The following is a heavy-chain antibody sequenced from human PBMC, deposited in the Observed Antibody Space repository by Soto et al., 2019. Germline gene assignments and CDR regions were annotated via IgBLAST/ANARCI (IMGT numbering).Heavy chain of an antibody. J-gene: IGHJ6*02. CDR3: AKLARGVVIIRTDYYYYGMDV. D-gene: IGHD3-3*01. V-gene: IGHV1-69*13. CDR1: GGTFSSYA. Sequence: AASVKVSCKASGGTFSSYAISWVRQAPGQGLEWMGGIIPIFGTANYAQKFQGRVTITADESTSTAYMELSSLRSEDTAVYYCAKLARGVVIIRTDYYYYGMDVWGQGTTVTVSS. CDR2: IIPIFGTA.